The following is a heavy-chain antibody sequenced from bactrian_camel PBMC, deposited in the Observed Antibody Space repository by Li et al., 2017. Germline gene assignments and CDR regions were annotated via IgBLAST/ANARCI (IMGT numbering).Heavy chain of an antibody. CDR2: VDAYGNT. J-gene: IGHJ4*01. CDR1: GYTYSRRC. Sequence: HVQLVESGGGSVQAGGSLRLSCAASGYTYSRRCMGWFRQAPGKEREGVATVDAYGNTDYADSVKGRFTISRDNAKNTLYLQMNSLTPEDTAMYYCAAKAKTWRPCPRPMDGEVFSSYGQGTQVTVS. D-gene: IGHD1*01. V-gene: IGHV3S57*01.